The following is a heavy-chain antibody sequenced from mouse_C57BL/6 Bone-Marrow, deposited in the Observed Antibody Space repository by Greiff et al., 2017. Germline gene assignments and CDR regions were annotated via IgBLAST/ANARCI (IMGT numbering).Heavy chain of an antibody. V-gene: IGHV5-15*01. J-gene: IGHJ4*01. CDR3: ARHRTGYYAMDY. D-gene: IGHD4-1*01. CDR1: GFTFSDYG. Sequence: EVQGVESGGGLVQPGGSLKLSCAASGFTFSDYGMAWVRPAPRKGPEWVAFISNLAYSIYYADTVTGRFTISRENAKNTLYLEMSSLRSEDTAMYYCARHRTGYYAMDYWGQGTSVTVSS. CDR2: ISNLAYSI.